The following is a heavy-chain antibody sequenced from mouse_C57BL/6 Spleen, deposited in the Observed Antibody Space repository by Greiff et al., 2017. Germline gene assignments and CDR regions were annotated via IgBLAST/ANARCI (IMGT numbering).Heavy chain of an antibody. J-gene: IGHJ3*01. CDR2: IWRGGST. V-gene: IGHV2-5*01. CDR1: GFSLTSYG. D-gene: IGHD2-4*01. Sequence: VQLQQSGPGLVQPSQSLSITCTVSGFSLTSYGVHWVRQSPGKGLEWLGVIWRGGSTDYNAAFMSRLSITKDNSKSQVFFKMSSLQADDTAIYCCAKEGAYDYPWFAYWGQGTLVTVSA. CDR3: AKEGAYDYPWFAY.